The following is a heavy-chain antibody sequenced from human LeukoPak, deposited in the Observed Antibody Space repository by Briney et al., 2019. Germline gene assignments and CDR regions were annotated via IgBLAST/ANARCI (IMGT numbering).Heavy chain of an antibody. CDR1: GFTFSSYV. V-gene: IGHV3-23*01. CDR2: ISGTVGST. CDR3: AKWSTIFGVDY. J-gene: IGHJ4*02. D-gene: IGHD3-3*01. Sequence: GGSLRLTCAASGFTFSSYVMSWVRQAPGMGLEWVSAISGTVGSTDYADSVKGRFTISRDNSKNTLYLQMNSLRAEDTAVYYCAKWSTIFGVDYWGQGTLVTVSS.